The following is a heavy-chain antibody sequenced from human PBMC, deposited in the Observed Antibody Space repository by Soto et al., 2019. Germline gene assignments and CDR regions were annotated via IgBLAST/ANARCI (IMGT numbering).Heavy chain of an antibody. Sequence: PSETMCDSKTVADTSLSNGSCCWGWIKQPPVKGLEWIGIIYYSGGTYYNPSLKSRVTISVDTSKNQFSLKLSSVTAADTAVYYCARLQSYYGSGTYYTSAYYYYGMDVWGQGTTVTVSS. J-gene: IGHJ6*02. CDR3: ARLQSYYGSGTYYTSAYYYYGMDV. CDR2: IYYSGGT. V-gene: IGHV4-39*01. CDR1: DTSLSNGSCC. D-gene: IGHD3-10*01.